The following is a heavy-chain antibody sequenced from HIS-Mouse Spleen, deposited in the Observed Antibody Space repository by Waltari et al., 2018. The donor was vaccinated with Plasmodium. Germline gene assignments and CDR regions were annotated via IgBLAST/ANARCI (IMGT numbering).Heavy chain of an antibody. J-gene: IGHJ4*02. V-gene: IGHV4-34*01. D-gene: IGHD4-17*01. CDR3: ARTGDYGGNS. Sequence: QVQLQQWGAGLLKPSETLSLTCAVYGGSFRGYYWSWIRQPPGKGLEWIGEINHSGSTNYNPSLKSRVTISVDTSKNQFSLKLSSVTAADTAVYYCARTGDYGGNSWGQGTLVTVSS. CDR2: INHSGST. CDR1: GGSFRGYY.